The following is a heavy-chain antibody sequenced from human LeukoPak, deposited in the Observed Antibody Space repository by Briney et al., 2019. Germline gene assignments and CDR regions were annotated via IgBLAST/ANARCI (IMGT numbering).Heavy chain of an antibody. Sequence: SETLSLTCSVSGGSINSYYWSWIRQSPGKGLEWIGYIYYSGTTNYSPSLKSRVTLSVDTSKNQFSLKLTSVTAADTAVYYCARSRSTYYYETSGYYYFDYWGQGTLVTVSS. V-gene: IGHV4-59*01. J-gene: IGHJ4*02. D-gene: IGHD3-22*01. CDR2: IYYSGTT. CDR3: ARSRSTYYYETSGYYYFDY. CDR1: GGSINSYY.